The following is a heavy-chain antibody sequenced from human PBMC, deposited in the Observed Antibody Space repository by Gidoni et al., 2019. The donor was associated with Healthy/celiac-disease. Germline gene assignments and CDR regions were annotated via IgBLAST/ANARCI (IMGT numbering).Heavy chain of an antibody. CDR3: ARGLKYMGRYYYGSGSYSTSYNDY. J-gene: IGHJ4*02. V-gene: IGHV3-33*01. CDR1: GLPFRSSG. D-gene: IGHD3-10*01. Sequence: QVQLVESGGGVVQPGRSLRLSLSASGLPFRSSGMHWVRQAPGKGLGWVAVIWYDGSNKYYADSVKGRFTISRDNSKNTLYLQMNSLRAEDTAVYYCARGLKYMGRYYYGSGSYSTSYNDYWGQGTLVTVSS. CDR2: IWYDGSNK.